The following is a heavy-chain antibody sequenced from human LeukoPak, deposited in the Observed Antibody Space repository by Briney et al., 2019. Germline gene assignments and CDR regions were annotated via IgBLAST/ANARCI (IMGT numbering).Heavy chain of an antibody. J-gene: IGHJ6*02. Sequence: PSETLSLTCTVSGGSISSYYWSWIRQPPGKGLEWVGYIYYSGSTSYNPSLKSRVTISVDTSKNQFSLKLSSVTAADTAVYYCARDRTALRYFDWSKVGGMDVWGQGTTVTVSS. V-gene: IGHV4-59*01. CDR3: ARDRTALRYFDWSKVGGMDV. D-gene: IGHD3-9*01. CDR1: GGSISSYY. CDR2: IYYSGST.